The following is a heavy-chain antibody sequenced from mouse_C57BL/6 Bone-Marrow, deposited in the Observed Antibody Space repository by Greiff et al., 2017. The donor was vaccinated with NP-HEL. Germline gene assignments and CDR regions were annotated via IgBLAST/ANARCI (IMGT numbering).Heavy chain of an antibody. V-gene: IGHV1-4*01. CDR3: AEDYGFDY. J-gene: IGHJ2*01. CDR2: INPSSGYT. Sequence: LQESGAELARPGASVKMSCKASGYTFTSYTMHWVKQRPGQGLEWIGYINPSSGYTKYNQKFKDKATLTADKSSSTAYMQLSSLTSEDSAVYYCAEDYGFDYWGQGTTLTVSS. D-gene: IGHD2-4*01. CDR1: GYTFTSYT.